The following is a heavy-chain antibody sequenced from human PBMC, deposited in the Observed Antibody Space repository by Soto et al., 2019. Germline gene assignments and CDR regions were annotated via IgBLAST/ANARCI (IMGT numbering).Heavy chain of an antibody. J-gene: IGHJ5*02. CDR2: ISSSSSTI. D-gene: IGHD6-13*01. CDR1: GFTFSSYS. V-gene: IGHV3-48*01. CDR3: ARHPERIAEIGWFGP. Sequence: PGGSLRLSCAASGFTFSSYSMNWVRQAPGKGLEWVSYISSSSSTIYYADSVKGRFTISRDNAKNSLYLQMNSLRAEDTAVYYCARHPERIAEIGWFGPWGQGTLVTVSS.